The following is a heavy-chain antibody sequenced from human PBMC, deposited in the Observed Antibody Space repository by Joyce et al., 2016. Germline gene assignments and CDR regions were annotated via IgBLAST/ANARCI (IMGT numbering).Heavy chain of an antibody. CDR3: ATARGSSGWFDL. Sequence: QVQLVQSGAEVKRPGSSVKVSGKTSRGTFGSLAVHWVRQAPGQGLEWMGMIIPVFGAPKYAQKLEGRATITTDLSSNTVYIALNSLTSDDTAIFHCATARGSSGWFDLWGQGTLVSVSS. CDR1: RGTFGSLA. D-gene: IGHD6-6*01. CDR2: IIPVFGAP. J-gene: IGHJ5*02. V-gene: IGHV1-69*18.